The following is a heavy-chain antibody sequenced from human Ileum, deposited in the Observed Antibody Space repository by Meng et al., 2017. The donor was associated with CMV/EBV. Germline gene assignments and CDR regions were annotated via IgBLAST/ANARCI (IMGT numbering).Heavy chain of an antibody. V-gene: IGHV4-34*01. D-gene: IGHD1-26*01. CDR1: GGSFSSFS. CDR3: TRGRVGDWGFDF. Sequence: QVQLHPWGAGLLKPSETLSLPCGVNGGSFSSFSWTWIRQPPGKGPEWIGDINHRGTTNYSPSLKSRVTISIDTSKKQFSLRLSSLTAADTAVYYCTRGRVGDWGFDFWGQGTLVTVSS. J-gene: IGHJ4*02. CDR2: INHRGTT.